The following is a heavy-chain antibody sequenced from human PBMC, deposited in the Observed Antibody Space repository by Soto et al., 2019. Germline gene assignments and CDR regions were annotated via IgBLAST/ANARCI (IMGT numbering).Heavy chain of an antibody. CDR1: GFTFRSYG. V-gene: IGHV3-30*18. D-gene: IGHD2-2*01. J-gene: IGHJ6*02. Sequence: LRLSCAASGFTFRSYGMHLFRQAPGKGLEWVAVISYDGSNKYYADSVKGRFTISRDNSKNTLYLQMNSLRAEDTAVYYCVKSLPACPRSCLDVWGQGTTVTVSS. CDR3: VKSLPACPRSCLDV. CDR2: ISYDGSNK.